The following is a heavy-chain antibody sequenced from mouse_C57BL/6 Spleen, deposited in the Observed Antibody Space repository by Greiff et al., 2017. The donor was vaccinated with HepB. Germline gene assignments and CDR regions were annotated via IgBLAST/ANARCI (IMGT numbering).Heavy chain of an antibody. Sequence: EVKVEESGPGLVKPSQSLSLTCSVTGYSITSGYYWNWIRQFPGNKLEWMGYISYDGSNNYNPSLKNRISITRDTSKNQFFLKLNSVTTEDTATYYCASERGYAMDYWGQGTSVTVSS. J-gene: IGHJ4*01. V-gene: IGHV3-6*01. CDR2: ISYDGSN. CDR1: GYSITSGYY. CDR3: ASERGYAMDY.